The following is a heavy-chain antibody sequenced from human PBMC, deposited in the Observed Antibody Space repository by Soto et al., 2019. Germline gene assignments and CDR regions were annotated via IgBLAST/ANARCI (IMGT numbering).Heavy chain of an antibody. CDR2: IYYSGST. J-gene: IGHJ5*02. CDR3: AIVVVVAATLDWLDP. D-gene: IGHD2-15*01. V-gene: IGHV4-39*01. CDR1: GGSISSSSYY. Sequence: PSETLSLTCTVSGGSISSSSYYWGWIRQPPGKGLEWIGSIYYSGSTYYNPSLKSRVTISIDTSKNQFSLKLSSVTAADTAVYYCAIVVVVAATLDWLDPWGQGTLVTVS.